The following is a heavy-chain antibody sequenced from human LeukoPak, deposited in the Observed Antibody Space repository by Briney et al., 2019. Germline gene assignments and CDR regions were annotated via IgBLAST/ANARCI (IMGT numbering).Heavy chain of an antibody. CDR3: ARSGRGYSGYDWSYYYMEV. CDR2: IYNSGST. CDR1: GGSISSYY. Sequence: PSETLSLTCTVSGGSISSYYWSWIRQPPGKGLEWIGYIYNSGSTNYNPSLKSRVTISVDTSKNQFSLKLSSVTAADTAVYYCARSGRGYSGYDWSYYYMEVWGKGTTVSVSS. V-gene: IGHV4-59*01. D-gene: IGHD5-12*01. J-gene: IGHJ6*03.